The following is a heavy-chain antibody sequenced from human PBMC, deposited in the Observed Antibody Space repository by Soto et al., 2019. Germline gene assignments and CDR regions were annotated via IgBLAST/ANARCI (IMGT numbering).Heavy chain of an antibody. D-gene: IGHD3-22*01. J-gene: IGHJ5*02. Sequence: QLQLQESGPGLVKASETLSLTCTVSGDSITSSSYYWGWIRQAPGKGLEWIGNLYYSGNTHYNPSLWRRVTIDRDLSKIPCALNLNSVPAADTAVYFCARGYYDSSGYYEGGFDRWGQGTLVIVSS. V-gene: IGHV4-39*02. CDR2: LYYSGNT. CDR3: ARGYYDSSGYYEGGFDR. CDR1: GDSITSSSYY.